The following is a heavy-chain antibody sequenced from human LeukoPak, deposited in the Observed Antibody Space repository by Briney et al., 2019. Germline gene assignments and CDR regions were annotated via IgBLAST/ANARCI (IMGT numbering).Heavy chain of an antibody. CDR2: VYHSVST. J-gene: IGHJ3*02. CDR3: AGAYCGGDCYSGRAFDI. CDR1: GGSISSSYW. V-gene: IGHV4-4*02. Sequence: TSSETLSLTCAVSGGSISSSYWWSWVRQPPGKGLEWIGEVYHSVSTNYYPSLKSRVTISIEKSKNQFSLKLSSVTAADTAVYYCAGAYCGGDCYSGRAFDIWGQGTMVTVSS. D-gene: IGHD2-21*02.